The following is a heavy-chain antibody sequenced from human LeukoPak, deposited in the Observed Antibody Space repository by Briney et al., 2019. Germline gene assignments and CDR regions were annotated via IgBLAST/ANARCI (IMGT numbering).Heavy chain of an antibody. D-gene: IGHD6-13*01. J-gene: IGHJ4*02. V-gene: IGHV3-21*01. CDR2: ISSSSSYI. CDR3: AKAWSGYSSRSPTGY. Sequence: AGGSLRLSCAASGFTFSSYSMNWVRQAPGKGLEWVSSISSSSSYIYYADSVKGRFTISRDNAKNSLYLQMNSLRAEDTAVYYCAKAWSGYSSRSPTGYWGQGTLVTVSS. CDR1: GFTFSSYS.